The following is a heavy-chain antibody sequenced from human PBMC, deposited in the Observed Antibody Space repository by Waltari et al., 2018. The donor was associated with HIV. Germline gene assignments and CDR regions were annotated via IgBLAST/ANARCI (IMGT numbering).Heavy chain of an antibody. CDR1: GFTFSSYS. CDR3: ARGKGRLV. D-gene: IGHD5-12*01. V-gene: IGHV3-21*01. Sequence: EVQLVESGGGLVKPGGSLRLPCAASGFTFSSYSMIWVRQAPGKGVEWVSSISSSSSIYDADSVKGRFTISRDNAKNSLYLQMNSLRAGDTAFYYCARGKGRLVWGQGTLVTVSS. J-gene: IGHJ4*02. CDR2: ISSSSSI.